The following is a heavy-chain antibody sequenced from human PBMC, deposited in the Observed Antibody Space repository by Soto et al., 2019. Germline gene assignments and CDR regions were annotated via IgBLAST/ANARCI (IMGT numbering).Heavy chain of an antibody. Sequence: SVKVSCKASGDTFSSYTFIWVRQAPGQGLECMGRIIPILGIANYAQKFQGRVTFSADKATSTAYMELSSLRSEDTAVYYCARVLRPLVPAAMMWDYWGQRTLVTVSS. D-gene: IGHD2-2*01. J-gene: IGHJ4*02. CDR2: IIPILGIA. V-gene: IGHV1-69*02. CDR1: GDTFSSYT. CDR3: ARVLRPLVPAAMMWDY.